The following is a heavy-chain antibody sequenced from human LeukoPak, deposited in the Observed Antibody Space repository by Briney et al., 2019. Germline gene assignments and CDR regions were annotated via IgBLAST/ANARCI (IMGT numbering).Heavy chain of an antibody. CDR1: PYSITNAYY. CDR3: ARVVHSGSYFFDY. J-gene: IGHJ4*02. V-gene: IGHV4-38-2*02. CDR2: IYHSGNT. D-gene: IGHD1-26*01. Sequence: SETLSLTCTVSPYSITNAYYWGWLRQPPGKGLEWIASIYHSGNTYYNPSLKSRVTISVDTSKNQFSLHLSSVTAADTAVYYCARVVHSGSYFFDYWGQGTLVTVSS.